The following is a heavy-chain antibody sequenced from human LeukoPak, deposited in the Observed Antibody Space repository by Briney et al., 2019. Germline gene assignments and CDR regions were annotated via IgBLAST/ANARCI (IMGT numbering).Heavy chain of an antibody. CDR3: TTDGAGSDYGDSNDAFDI. CDR1: GFTFSNAR. Sequence: GGSLRLSCAASGFTFSNARMSWVRQAPGKGLEWVGRIKSKTDGGTTDYAAPVKGRFTISRDDSKNTLYLQMNSLKTEDTAVYYCTTDGAGSDYGDSNDAFDIWGQGTMVTVSS. V-gene: IGHV3-15*01. CDR2: IKSKTDGGTT. J-gene: IGHJ3*02. D-gene: IGHD4-17*01.